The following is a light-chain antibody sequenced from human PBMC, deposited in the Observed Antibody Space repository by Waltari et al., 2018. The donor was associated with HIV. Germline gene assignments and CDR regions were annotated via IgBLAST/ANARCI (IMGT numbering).Light chain of an antibody. CDR1: SSNIGRNP. J-gene: IGLJ3*02. Sequence: QSVLTQPPPASGTPGHRVTISCSGSSSNIGRNPVNWYQQLPGTAPKLLIYSNNQRPSGVPDRFSGSRSGTSASLAISGLQSEDEADYYCAAWDDSLNGNWVFGGGTKLTVL. CDR3: AAWDDSLNGNWV. V-gene: IGLV1-44*01. CDR2: SNN.